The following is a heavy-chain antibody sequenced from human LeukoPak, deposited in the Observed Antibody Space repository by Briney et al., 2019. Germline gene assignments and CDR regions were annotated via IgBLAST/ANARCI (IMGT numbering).Heavy chain of an antibody. Sequence: GSLRLSCASSGFTLSTYAMSWVRQTPGKGLEWVPATSSIDAGTYNADSVRGRFTISRDNSKNTLYLQMNSLRAEDAAVYFCAKAPVTSCRGAYCYPFDSWGQGTLVTVSS. D-gene: IGHD2-21*01. V-gene: IGHV3-23*01. CDR3: AKAPVTSCRGAYCYPFDS. J-gene: IGHJ4*02. CDR2: TSSIDAGT. CDR1: GFTLSTYA.